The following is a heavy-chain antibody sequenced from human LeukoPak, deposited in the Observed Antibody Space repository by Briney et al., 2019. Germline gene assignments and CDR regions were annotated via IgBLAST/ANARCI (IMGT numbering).Heavy chain of an antibody. CDR3: ARRSQTVIASGAFDI. D-gene: IGHD3-10*01. CDR2: IYYSGST. CDR1: GGSISSYY. J-gene: IGHJ3*02. V-gene: IGHV4-59*08. Sequence: SETLSLTCTVSGGSISSYYWSWIRQPPGKGLEWIGYIYYSGSTNYNPSLESRVTISVDTSKNQFSLKLSSVTAADTAVYYCARRSQTVIASGAFDIWGQGTMVTVSS.